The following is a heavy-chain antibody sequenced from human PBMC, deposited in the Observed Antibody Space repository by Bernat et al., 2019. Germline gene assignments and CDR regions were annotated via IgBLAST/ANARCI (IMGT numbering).Heavy chain of an antibody. D-gene: IGHD5-18*01. Sequence: EVQLVQSGAEVKKPGESLKISCKGSGYSFTSYWIGWVRQMPGTGLAWMGIIYPGDSDTRYSPSFQGEVTISADKSISTAYLQWSSLKASDTAVYYCARHTLVPEGRSYGYGFDYWGQGTLVTVSS. V-gene: IGHV5-51*01. CDR2: IYPGDSDT. CDR3: ARHTLVPEGRSYGYGFDY. CDR1: GYSFTSYW. J-gene: IGHJ4*02.